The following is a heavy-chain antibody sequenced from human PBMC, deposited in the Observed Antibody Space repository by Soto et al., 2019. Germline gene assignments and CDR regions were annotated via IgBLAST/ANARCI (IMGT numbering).Heavy chain of an antibody. V-gene: IGHV3-23*01. Sequence: EVQLLDSGGGLVQPGGSRRLYCAASGLTFSRYAMWWVRQAPGKGLECVSAISGGGETTYYADSVKGRFTISRDNSKNTLYLQMNSLRAEDTAVYYCAFNSGSGSYYFDYWGQGTLVTVSS. CDR2: ISGGGETT. CDR1: GLTFSRYA. D-gene: IGHD3-10*01. CDR3: AFNSGSGSYYFDY. J-gene: IGHJ4*02.